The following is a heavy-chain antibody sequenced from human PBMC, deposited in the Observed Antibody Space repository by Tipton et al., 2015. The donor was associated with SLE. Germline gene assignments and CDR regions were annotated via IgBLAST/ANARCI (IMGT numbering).Heavy chain of an antibody. J-gene: IGHJ6*03. CDR2: IYNSGST. CDR1: GGSISSRSSY. V-gene: IGHV4-61*02. D-gene: IGHD3-3*01. Sequence: TLSLTCIVSGGSISSRSSYWSWIRQPAGEGLEWIGRIYNSGSTNYNPSLKSRVSMSLDTSKNQFSLRLNSVTAADTAVYYCARGLFLDDFWSGSGRPYYMDVWGKGTTVTVSS. CDR3: ARGLFLDDFWSGSGRPYYMDV.